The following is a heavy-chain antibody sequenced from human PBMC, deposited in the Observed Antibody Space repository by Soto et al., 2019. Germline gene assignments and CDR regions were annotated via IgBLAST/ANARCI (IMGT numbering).Heavy chain of an antibody. Sequence: QVQLVESGGGVVQPGRSLSLSCAASGFTFSSYGIHWVRQAPGKGLEWVAVIWSDGSNKYYADSVKGRFTISRDNTKNTLYLQLNGLRAEDTAVYYCAREVLVRGIKYHAMDVWGQGTTVTVCS. D-gene: IGHD3-10*01. V-gene: IGHV3-33*01. J-gene: IGHJ6*02. CDR1: GFTFSSYG. CDR2: IWSDGSNK. CDR3: AREVLVRGIKYHAMDV.